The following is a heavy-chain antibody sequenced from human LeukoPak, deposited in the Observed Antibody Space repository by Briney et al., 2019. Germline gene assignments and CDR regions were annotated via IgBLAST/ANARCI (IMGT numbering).Heavy chain of an antibody. J-gene: IGHJ5*02. Sequence: PSETLSLTCTVSGGSTSSSSYYWGWIRQPPGKGLEWNGSIYYSGSTYYNPSLKSRVTISVDTSKNQFSLKLSSVTAADTAVYYCARHPRGSWPVVDWFDPWGQGTLVTVSS. CDR1: GGSTSSSSYY. CDR3: ARHPRGSWPVVDWFDP. CDR2: IYYSGST. D-gene: IGHD6-13*01. V-gene: IGHV4-39*01.